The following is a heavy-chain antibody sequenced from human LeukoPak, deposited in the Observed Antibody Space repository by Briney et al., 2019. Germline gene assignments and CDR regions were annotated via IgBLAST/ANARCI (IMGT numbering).Heavy chain of an antibody. CDR3: GTANFSFQY. J-gene: IGHJ1*01. D-gene: IGHD2/OR15-2a*01. Sequence: SETLSLTCTVSSGALRSSSYYCGWIRQPPGKGLEWIGSIFYSGSIYYNPSLKSRVTMSVDTSKNQFSLKLSSVTAADTAVYYCGTANFSFQYWGQGTLVTVSS. CDR1: SGALRSSSYY. CDR2: IFYSGSI. V-gene: IGHV4-39*01.